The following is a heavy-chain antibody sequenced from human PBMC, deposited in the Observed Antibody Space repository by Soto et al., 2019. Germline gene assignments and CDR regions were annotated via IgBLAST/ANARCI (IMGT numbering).Heavy chain of an antibody. Sequence: QVQLVQSGAEVKKPGSSVKVSCKASGGTFSSYTISWVRQAPGQGLAWMGRIIPILGIANYAQKFQGRVTITAHNSTSTAYMELSSLRSEDTAVYYCARFRGSYGMDVWGQGTTVTVSS. V-gene: IGHV1-69*02. CDR2: IIPILGIA. J-gene: IGHJ6*02. CDR1: GGTFSSYT. CDR3: ARFRGSYGMDV. D-gene: IGHD3-10*01.